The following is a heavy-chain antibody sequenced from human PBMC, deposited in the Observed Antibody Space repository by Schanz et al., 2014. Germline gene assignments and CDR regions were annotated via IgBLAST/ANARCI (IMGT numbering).Heavy chain of an antibody. D-gene: IGHD5-18*01. CDR1: GFIVRSNY. CDR2: VHPGGST. Sequence: EVQLVESGGGLVQPGGSLRLSCAVSGFIVRSNYMTWVRQAPGKGLEWVSFVHPGGSTYYPDSVKGRFTISRDSSKNTLYLQMNGLRAEDTAVYYCARVALPGYSSPRDAFDIWGQGTMVTVSS. CDR3: ARVALPGYSSPRDAFDI. V-gene: IGHV3-66*01. J-gene: IGHJ3*02.